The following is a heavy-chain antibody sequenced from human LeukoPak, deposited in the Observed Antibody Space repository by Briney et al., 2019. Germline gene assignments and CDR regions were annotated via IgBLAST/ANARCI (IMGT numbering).Heavy chain of an antibody. D-gene: IGHD2-8*01. V-gene: IGHV3-74*01. CDR1: GFAFSSYW. J-gene: IGHJ4*02. CDR3: ARDGSCSEGVCYTYFDY. Sequence: GGSLRLSCGASGFAFSSYWMNWVRQAPGKGLVWVSGINNDGSDIDYADSVKGRFTISRDNAKNMLYLQMNSLRAKDTAVYYGARDGSCSEGVCYTYFDYWGQGALVTVSS. CDR2: INNDGSDI.